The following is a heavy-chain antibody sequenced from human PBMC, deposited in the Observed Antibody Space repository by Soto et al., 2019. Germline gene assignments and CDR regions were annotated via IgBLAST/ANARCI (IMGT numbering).Heavy chain of an antibody. CDR1: GGSFSGYY. J-gene: IGHJ5*02. Sequence: QVQLQQWGAGLLKPSETLSLTCAVYGGSFSGYYWSWIRQPPGKGLEWIGEINHSGSTNYNPSLKSRVTISVDTSKNQFSLKLSSVTAADTAVYYCARASTSGGGDLWGQGTLVTVSS. D-gene: IGHD1-26*01. CDR3: ARASTSGGGDL. CDR2: INHSGST. V-gene: IGHV4-34*01.